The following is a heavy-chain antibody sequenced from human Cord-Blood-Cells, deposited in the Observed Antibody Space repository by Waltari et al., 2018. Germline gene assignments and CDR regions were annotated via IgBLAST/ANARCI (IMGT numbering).Heavy chain of an antibody. J-gene: IGHJ4*02. Sequence: EVQLVESGGGLVQPGRSLRLSCTASGFPFGDYAMSWVRQAPGTGRVWVGFIRSKAYGGTTEYAASVKGRFTISRDDSKSIAYLQMNSLKTEDTAVYYCTRGGDFWSGYFDYWGQGTLVTVSS. V-gene: IGHV3-49*04. D-gene: IGHD3-3*01. CDR3: TRGGDFWSGYFDY. CDR2: IRSKAYGGTT. CDR1: GFPFGDYA.